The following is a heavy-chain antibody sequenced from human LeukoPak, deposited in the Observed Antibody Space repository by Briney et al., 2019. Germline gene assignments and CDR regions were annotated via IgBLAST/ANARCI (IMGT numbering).Heavy chain of an antibody. V-gene: IGHV4-34*01. J-gene: IGHJ6*03. CDR2: INHRGRT. CDR3: ARLNKNDSGSYRFGKKKRGYMDV. CDR1: AGSFSGYY. Sequence: SETLSLTCAVYAGSFSGYYWSWLPQPQGKGLECIGEINHRGRTNYNPSLKSRVTISLDTAKNKFSLKLSSVTAADTAVYYCARLNKNDSGSYRFGKKKRGYMDVWGKGTTVTISS. D-gene: IGHD3-10*01.